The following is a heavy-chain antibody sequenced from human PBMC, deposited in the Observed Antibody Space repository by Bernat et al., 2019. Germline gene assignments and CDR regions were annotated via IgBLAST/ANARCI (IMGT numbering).Heavy chain of an antibody. CDR1: GFTFGDYA. CDR2: IRSKAYGGTT. Sequence: EVQLVESGGGLVQPGRSLRLSCTASGFTFGDYAMSWFRQAPGKGLEWVGFIRSKAYGGTTEYAASVKGRFTISRDDSKSIAYLQMNSLKTEDTAVYYCNRDHNYYDFWSGYFDYWGQGTLVTVSS. CDR3: NRDHNYYDFWSGYFDY. D-gene: IGHD3-3*01. V-gene: IGHV3-49*03. J-gene: IGHJ4*02.